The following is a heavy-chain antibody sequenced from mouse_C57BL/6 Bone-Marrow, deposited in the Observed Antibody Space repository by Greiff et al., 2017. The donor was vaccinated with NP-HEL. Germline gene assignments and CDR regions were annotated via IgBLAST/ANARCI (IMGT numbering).Heavy chain of an antibody. CDR2: IRSKRSNYAT. CDR3: VREDYGKGYFDV. D-gene: IGHD1-1*01. J-gene: IGHJ1*03. Sequence: EVKLVESGGGLVQPKGSLKLSCAASGFTFNTYAMHWVRQAPGKGLEWVARIRSKRSNYATYYADSVKDRFTISRDDSQSMLYLQMNNLKTEDTAMYYCVREDYGKGYFDVWGTGTTVTVSS. CDR1: GFTFNTYA. V-gene: IGHV10-3*01.